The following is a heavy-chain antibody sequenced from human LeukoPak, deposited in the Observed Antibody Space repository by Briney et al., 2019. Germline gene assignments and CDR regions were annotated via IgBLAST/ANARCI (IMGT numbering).Heavy chain of an antibody. CDR2: ISSNNNII. J-gene: IGHJ4*02. CDR3: ARKLTGTTYFDY. D-gene: IGHD1-1*01. V-gene: IGHV3-48*03. CDR1: GFTFSSYE. Sequence: QPGGSLRLSCAASGFTFSSYEMNWVRQAPGKGLEWVSHISSNNNIIYYADSVKGRFTISRDNAKNSQYLQMNSLRAEDTGVYFCARKLTGTTYFDYWGQGTLVTVSS.